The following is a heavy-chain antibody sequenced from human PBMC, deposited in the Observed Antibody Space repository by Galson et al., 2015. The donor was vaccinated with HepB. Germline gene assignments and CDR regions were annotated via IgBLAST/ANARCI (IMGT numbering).Heavy chain of an antibody. CDR2: ISSSSSYI. Sequence: SLRLSCAASGFTFSSYSMNWVRQAPGKGLEWVSSISSSSSYIYYADSVKGRFTISRDNAKNSLYLQMNSLRAEDTAAYYCARGRAGYCSSTSCYEVDYWGQGTLVTVSS. J-gene: IGHJ4*02. D-gene: IGHD2-2*01. CDR1: GFTFSSYS. CDR3: ARGRAGYCSSTSCYEVDY. V-gene: IGHV3-21*01.